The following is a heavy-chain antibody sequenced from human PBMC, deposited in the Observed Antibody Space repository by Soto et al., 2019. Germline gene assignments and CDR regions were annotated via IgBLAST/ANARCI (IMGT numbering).Heavy chain of an antibody. J-gene: IGHJ4*02. CDR1: GFSFSSYA. D-gene: IGHD5-12*01. CDR3: AKGSIEYSASVDN. CDR2: ISARVGSS. V-gene: IGHV3-23*01. Sequence: EVQLLESGGGLVQPGGSLRLSCAASGFSFSSYAMVWVRQAPGKGLEWVSVISARVGSSYFADSVKGRFTISRDNSKNVLSLEMNSLRAEDTAIYFCAKGSIEYSASVDNWGQGTLVLVSS.